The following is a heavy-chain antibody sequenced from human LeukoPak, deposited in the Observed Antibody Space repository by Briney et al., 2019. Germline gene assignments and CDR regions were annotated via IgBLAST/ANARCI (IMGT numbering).Heavy chain of an antibody. CDR1: GFTFSNAW. Sequence: GGSLRLSCAASGFTFSNAWMTWVRQGPGKGLEWVGRIKSKTDGGTTDYAAPVKGRFTISRDDSKNTLYLQINSLKTEDTAVYYCTTLTDISQFDYWGQGTLLTVSS. CDR3: TTLTDISQFDY. V-gene: IGHV3-15*01. J-gene: IGHJ4*02. CDR2: IKSKTDGGTT. D-gene: IGHD3-3*02.